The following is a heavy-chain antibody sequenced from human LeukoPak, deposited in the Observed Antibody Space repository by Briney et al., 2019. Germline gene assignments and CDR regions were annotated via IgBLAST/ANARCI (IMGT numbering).Heavy chain of an antibody. V-gene: IGHV3-21*01. Sequence: PGGSLRLSCAASGFTFSSYSMNWVRQAPGKGLEWVSSISSSSSYIYYADSVKGRFTISRDNAQNSLYLQMNSLRAEATAVYYCARVLYYDSSGYLGYWGQGTLVTVSS. CDR1: GFTFSSYS. D-gene: IGHD3-22*01. CDR3: ARVLYYDSSGYLGY. J-gene: IGHJ4*02. CDR2: ISSSSSYI.